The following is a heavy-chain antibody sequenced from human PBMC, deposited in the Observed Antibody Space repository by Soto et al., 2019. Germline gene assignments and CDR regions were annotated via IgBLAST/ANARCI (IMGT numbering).Heavy chain of an antibody. Sequence: SETLSLTCAVYGGSFSGYYWSWIRQPPGKGLEWIGEINHSGSTNYNPSLKSRVTISVDTSKNQFSLKLSSVTAADTAVYYCQRSIAARSYYYGMDVWGQGTTVTVSS. V-gene: IGHV4-34*01. CDR1: GGSFSGYY. CDR3: QRSIAARSYYYGMDV. D-gene: IGHD6-6*01. CDR2: INHSGST. J-gene: IGHJ6*02.